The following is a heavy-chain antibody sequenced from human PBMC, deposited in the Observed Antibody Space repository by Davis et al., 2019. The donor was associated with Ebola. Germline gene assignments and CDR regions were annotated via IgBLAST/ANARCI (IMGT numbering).Heavy chain of an antibody. Sequence: ASVKVSCKASGYTFTYYYVHWVRQAPGQGLEWMGMINPSGGSTSYAQKFQGRVTMTRDTSTSTVYMELGSLRSEDTAVYYCARDPTNFDLDYWGQGTLVTVSS. D-gene: IGHD3-9*01. CDR3: ARDPTNFDLDY. V-gene: IGHV1-46*01. CDR2: INPSGGST. CDR1: GYTFTYYY. J-gene: IGHJ4*02.